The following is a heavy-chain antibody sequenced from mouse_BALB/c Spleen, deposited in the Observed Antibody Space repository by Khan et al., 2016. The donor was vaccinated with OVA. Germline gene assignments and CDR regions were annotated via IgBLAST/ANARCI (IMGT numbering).Heavy chain of an antibody. CDR2: ISYRGNT. CDR1: GYSITSDYA. D-gene: IGHD1-1*01. Sequence: VQLKESGPGLVKPSQSLSLTCTVTGYSITSDYAWNWIRQFPGNKLEWMGYISYRGNTKYNPSLKSRVSITRDPSKTQFFLQLNSVTIEDTATYYCARIYGGDFDYWGQGTTLTVSS. J-gene: IGHJ2*01. CDR3: ARIYGGDFDY. V-gene: IGHV3-2*02.